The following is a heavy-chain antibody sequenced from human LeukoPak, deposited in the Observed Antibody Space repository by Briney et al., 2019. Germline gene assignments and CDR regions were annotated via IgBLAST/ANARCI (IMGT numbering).Heavy chain of an antibody. J-gene: IGHJ4*02. V-gene: IGHV3-23*01. D-gene: IGHD1-26*01. Sequence: GGSLRLSCAASGFTFSSYSMNWVRQAPGKGLEWVSAISNNGGYTYYADSVQGRFTISRDNSKNTLFLQMNSLRAEDTAIYYCAKYGPQDSGSSHFDYWGQGALVTVSS. CDR3: AKYGPQDSGSSHFDY. CDR1: GFTFSSYS. CDR2: ISNNGGYT.